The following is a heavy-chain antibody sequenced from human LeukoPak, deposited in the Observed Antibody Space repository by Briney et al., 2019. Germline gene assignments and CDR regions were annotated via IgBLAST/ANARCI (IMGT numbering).Heavy chain of an antibody. CDR1: GGSISSSNW. Sequence: SGTLSLTCAVSGGSISSSNWWSWVRQPPGKGLEWIGEIYHSGSTNYNPSLKSRVTISVDKSKNQFSLKLSPVTAADTAVYYCARDQIGYCSSTSCYSWGQGTLVTVSS. V-gene: IGHV4-4*02. D-gene: IGHD2-2*02. CDR2: IYHSGST. CDR3: ARDQIGYCSSTSCYS. J-gene: IGHJ4*02.